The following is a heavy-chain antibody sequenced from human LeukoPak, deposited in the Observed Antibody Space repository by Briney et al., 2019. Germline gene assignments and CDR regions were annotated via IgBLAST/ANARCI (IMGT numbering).Heavy chain of an antibody. CDR2: ISGSGGST. CDR3: AKESHDSSGWDFDY. Sequence: GGSLRLSCTASGFTFDSYGMAWVRQAPGKGLEWVSAISGSGGSTYYADSVKGRFTISRDNSKNTLYLQMNSLRAEDTAVFYCAKESHDSSGWDFDYWGQGTLVTVSS. V-gene: IGHV3-23*01. D-gene: IGHD3-22*01. CDR1: GFTFDSYG. J-gene: IGHJ4*02.